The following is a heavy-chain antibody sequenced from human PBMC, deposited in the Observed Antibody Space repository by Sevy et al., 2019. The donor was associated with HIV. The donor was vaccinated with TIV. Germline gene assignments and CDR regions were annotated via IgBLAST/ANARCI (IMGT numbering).Heavy chain of an antibody. CDR3: ARLCTGFIYYYYYGMDV. D-gene: IGHD2-2*01. Sequence: GGSLRLSCAASGFAFSSSWMTWVRQAPGKGLEWVATTKQDGSEKYYVDFLKGRFTISRDNAKNSLYLQMNSLRAEDTAVYYCARLCTGFIYYYYYGMDVWGQGTTVTVSS. CDR2: TKQDGSEK. V-gene: IGHV3-7*01. CDR1: GFAFSSSW. J-gene: IGHJ6*02.